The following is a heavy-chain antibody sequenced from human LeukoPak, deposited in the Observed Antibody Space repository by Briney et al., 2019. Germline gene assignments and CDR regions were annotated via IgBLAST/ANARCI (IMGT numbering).Heavy chain of an antibody. CDR1: GYSISSGYY. J-gene: IGHJ4*02. V-gene: IGHV4-38-2*01. Sequence: SETLSPTCAVSGYSISSGYYWGWIRQPPGKGLEWIGSIYHSGSTYYNPSLKSRVTISVDTSKNQFSLKLSSVTAADTAVYYCARQSGYSSGWPFDYWGQGTLVTVSS. CDR2: IYHSGST. CDR3: ARQSGYSSGWPFDY. D-gene: IGHD6-19*01.